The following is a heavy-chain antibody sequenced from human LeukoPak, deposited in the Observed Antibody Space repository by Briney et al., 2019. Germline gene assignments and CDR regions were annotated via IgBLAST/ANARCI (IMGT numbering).Heavy chain of an antibody. Sequence: PSETLSLTCIVSGCSIRRHYWSWIRQPPGKGLEWIGYIYYSGSTDYNPSLKSRVTISVDTSKSQFSLKLSSVTAADTAVYYCARMQQLGYYYYYYMDVWGKGTTVTVSS. CDR2: IYYSGST. J-gene: IGHJ6*03. CDR3: ARMQQLGYYYYYYMDV. V-gene: IGHV4-59*11. D-gene: IGHD6-13*01. CDR1: GCSIRRHY.